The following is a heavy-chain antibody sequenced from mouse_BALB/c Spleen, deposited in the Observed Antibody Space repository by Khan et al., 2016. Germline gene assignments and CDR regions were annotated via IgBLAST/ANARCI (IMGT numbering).Heavy chain of an antibody. Sequence: QIQLVQSGPELKKPGETVKISCKASGYTFTNYGMNWVKQAPGKGLKWMGWINTYTGEPTYADDFKGRFAFSLDTSASTAYLQINNLKNEDSATYFCASIYEGYYVGLYYAMDYWRQGTAVTVSS. J-gene: IGHJ4*01. D-gene: IGHD2-3*01. CDR1: GYTFTNYG. V-gene: IGHV9-3-1*01. CDR3: ASIYEGYYVGLYYAMDY. CDR2: INTYTGEP.